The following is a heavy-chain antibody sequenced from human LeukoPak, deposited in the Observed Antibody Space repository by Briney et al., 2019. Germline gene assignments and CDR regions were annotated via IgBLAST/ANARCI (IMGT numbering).Heavy chain of an antibody. CDR2: ISGTGGST. D-gene: IGHD3-3*01. J-gene: IGHJ4*02. CDR3: AKEADVGITIFGVVDY. CDR1: GFTLSRYA. V-gene: IGHV3-23*01. Sequence: GGSLRLSCAASGFTLSRYAMSWVRQAPGKGLEWVSAISGTGGSTYYADPVKGRFTISRDNSKNTLYLQMNSLRAEDTAVYYCAKEADVGITIFGVVDYWGQGTLVTVSS.